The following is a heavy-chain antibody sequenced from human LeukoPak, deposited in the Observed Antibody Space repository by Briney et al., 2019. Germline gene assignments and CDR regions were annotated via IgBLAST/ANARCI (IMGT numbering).Heavy chain of an antibody. D-gene: IGHD5-18*01. CDR3: ARDTAMVVIDKFDY. J-gene: IGHJ4*02. V-gene: IGHV3-21*01. CDR1: GFTFSSYS. CDR2: ISSSSSYI. Sequence: GGSLRLSCAASGFTFSSYSMNWVRKAPGQGLELVSSISSSSSYIYYADSVKGRFTISRDNAKNSLYLQMNSLRAEDTAVYYCARDTAMVVIDKFDYWGQGALVTVSS.